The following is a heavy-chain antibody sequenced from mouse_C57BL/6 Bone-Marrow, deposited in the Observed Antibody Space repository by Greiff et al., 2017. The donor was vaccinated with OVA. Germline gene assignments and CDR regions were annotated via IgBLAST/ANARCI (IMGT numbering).Heavy chain of an antibody. CDR1: GYSFTDYN. J-gene: IGHJ1*03. Sequence: VQLQQSGPELVKPGASVKISCKASGYSFTDYNMNWVKQSHGKSLEWIGVINPYNGGTSYNQKFKGKATLTVDKSSSTAYMELNSLTSEDSAVYYCARDYGSSPDWYFDVWGTGTTVTVSS. D-gene: IGHD1-1*01. CDR2: INPYNGGT. CDR3: ARDYGSSPDWYFDV. V-gene: IGHV1-19*01.